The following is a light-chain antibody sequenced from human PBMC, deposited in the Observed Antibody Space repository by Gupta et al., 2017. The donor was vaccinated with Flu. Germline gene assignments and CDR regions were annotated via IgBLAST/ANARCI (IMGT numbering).Light chain of an antibody. CDR1: QSISTY. V-gene: IGKV3-11*01. J-gene: IGKJ4*01. CDR2: DTS. Sequence: EIVLTQSPATLSLSPRERATLSCRASQSISTYLAWYQQKPGQAPRLLIYDTSNRATGITARFSGSGSGTDFTLTISSREPEDFAIYYCQQRYDWPLTFGGGTKVEIK. CDR3: QQRYDWPLT.